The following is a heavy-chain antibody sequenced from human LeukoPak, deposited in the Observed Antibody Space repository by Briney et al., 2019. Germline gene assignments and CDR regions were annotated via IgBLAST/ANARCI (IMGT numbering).Heavy chain of an antibody. D-gene: IGHD3-10*01. J-gene: IGHJ2*01. CDR3: ARTDYYGSGTWYFDL. V-gene: IGHV3-7*01. Sequence: GGSLRLSCAASGFTFSSYWMTWVRQAPGKGLEWVANIKQDGSEKYYVDSVKGRFTISRDNAKNSLYLQMNSLRAEDTAVYYCARTDYYGSGTWYFDLWGRGTVVTVSS. CDR1: GFTFSSYW. CDR2: IKQDGSEK.